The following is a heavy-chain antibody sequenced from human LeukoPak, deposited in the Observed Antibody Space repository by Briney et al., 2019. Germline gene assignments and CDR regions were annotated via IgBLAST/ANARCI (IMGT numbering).Heavy chain of an antibody. CDR1: GGSFNDGTYY. Sequence: SETLSLTCTVSGGSFNDGTYYWAWIRQSPGKTLEWIGNIFYGGTTGTNYYNPSLRSRLTLSLEPSKNQFSLELSSVAAADSAMYYCARRRDVCFGGTPTYFFDSWGQGSLVTVSS. D-gene: IGHD3-10*01. CDR3: ARRRDVCFGGTPTYFFDS. V-gene: IGHV4-39*01. CDR2: IFYGGTTGTN. J-gene: IGHJ4*02.